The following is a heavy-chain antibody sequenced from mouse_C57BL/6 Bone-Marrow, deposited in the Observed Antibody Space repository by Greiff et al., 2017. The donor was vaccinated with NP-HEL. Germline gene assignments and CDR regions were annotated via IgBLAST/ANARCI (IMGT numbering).Heavy chain of an antibody. J-gene: IGHJ2*01. CDR2: IDPENGDT. D-gene: IGHD1-1*01. CDR1: GFNIKDDY. V-gene: IGHV14-4*01. CDR3: TTYCSSRYYFDY. Sequence: VQLQQSGAELVRPGASVKLSCTASGFNIKDDYMHWVKQRPEQGLEWIGWIDPENGDTEYASKFQGKATITADTSSNTAYLQLSSLTSEDTAVYYCTTYCSSRYYFDYWGQGTTLTVSS.